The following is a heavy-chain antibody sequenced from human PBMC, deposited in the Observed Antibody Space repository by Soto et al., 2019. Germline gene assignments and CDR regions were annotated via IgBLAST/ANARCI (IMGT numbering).Heavy chain of an antibody. CDR2: IGGDAVTT. CDR1: GFSFGSYS. D-gene: IGHD6-19*01. V-gene: IGHV3-23*01. Sequence: EVQLLESGGGLVQPGGSLRLSCAASGFSFGSYSMTWVRQAPGKGLEWVSVIGGDAVTTYYADSVKGRFTVSRDNFKNTVHLQMNSLRAEDTAVYYCAKALYSSTYARRLDVWGQATTVTVSS. J-gene: IGHJ6*02. CDR3: AKALYSSTYARRLDV.